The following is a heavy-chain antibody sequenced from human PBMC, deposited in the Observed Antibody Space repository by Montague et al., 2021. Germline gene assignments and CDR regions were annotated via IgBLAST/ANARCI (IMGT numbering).Heavy chain of an antibody. CDR1: GASITSNIYY. Sequence: SETLSLTCTVFGASITSNIYYWGWIRQSPGKGLEWIGSIYYSGNSFYQPSLKSRITMAVDTSKNQFSLKLSSATAADTAIYYCARVFSSWYVGWFDPWGQGTLVTVSS. CDR3: ARVFSSWYVGWFDP. D-gene: IGHD6-13*01. V-gene: IGHV4-39*07. J-gene: IGHJ5*02. CDR2: IYYSGNS.